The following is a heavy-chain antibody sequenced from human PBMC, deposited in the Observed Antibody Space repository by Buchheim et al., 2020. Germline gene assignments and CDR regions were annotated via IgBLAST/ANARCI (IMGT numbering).Heavy chain of an antibody. J-gene: IGHJ6*02. CDR3: ARGERRGGYSYRYYYGMDA. CDR2: INHRGST. Sequence: QVQLQQWGAGLLKPSETLPLTCAVYGGSFSGYYWSWIRQPPGKGLEWLGEINHRGSTNYNPSLKSRVTISVDTSKNQFSLRLSSVTAADTAVYYCARGERRGGYSYRYYYGMDAWGQGTT. CDR1: GGSFSGYY. D-gene: IGHD5-18*01. V-gene: IGHV4-34*01.